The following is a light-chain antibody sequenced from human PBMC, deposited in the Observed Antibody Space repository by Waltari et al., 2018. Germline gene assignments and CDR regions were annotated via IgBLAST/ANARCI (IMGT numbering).Light chain of an antibody. V-gene: IGKV1-39*01. CDR1: QSINTN. J-gene: IGKJ3*01. CDR3: QHYYSSPFT. CDR2: VAS. Sequence: DIQMTQSPSSLSASVGDRVIITCRASQSINTNLNWYQQKPGKAPKLLIYVASSLQSGVPSRFSGTGSGTDFTLTISSLQAEDVAIYYCQHYYSSPFTFGPGTKLEIK.